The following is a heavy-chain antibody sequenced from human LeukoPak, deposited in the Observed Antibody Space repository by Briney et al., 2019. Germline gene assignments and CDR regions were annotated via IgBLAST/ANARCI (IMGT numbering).Heavy chain of an antibody. J-gene: IGHJ6*02. CDR2: ISGSGGST. Sequence: GGSLRLSCAASGFTFASYAMTWVRQAPGKGLEWFSAISGSGGSTYYADSVKGRFTISRDNYKNTLYLQMNSLRAEDTAVYYCARDSAIYDSSGYYGLSYYGMDVWGQGPTVTVSS. CDR1: GFTFASYA. CDR3: ARDSAIYDSSGYYGLSYYGMDV. D-gene: IGHD3-22*01. V-gene: IGHV3-23*01.